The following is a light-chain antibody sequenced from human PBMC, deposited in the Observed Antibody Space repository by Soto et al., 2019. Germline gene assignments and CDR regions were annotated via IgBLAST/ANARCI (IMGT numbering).Light chain of an antibody. J-gene: IGKJ4*02. CDR3: QQCYNGWT. V-gene: IGKV1-33*01. CDR1: QSIGKY. Sequence: DIQRSQSRSTLSASVGDRVTITCQASQSIGKYLTWYQQQPGRAPKLLIYDASNLERGVPSRFSGSGSGTEFTFSSSRLQPENFGTYYWQQCYNGWTFGGGTKVDIK. CDR2: DAS.